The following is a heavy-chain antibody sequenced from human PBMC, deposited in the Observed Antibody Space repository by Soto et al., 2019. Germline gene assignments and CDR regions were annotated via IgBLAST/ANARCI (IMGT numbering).Heavy chain of an antibody. CDR3: ARDWNYGMDV. Sequence: AGVKVSCKACGYTFTAYSIHWVQQAPGQGREWMGWIKPNSGGRKYAQKSQGRVTMTRDTSISTASMELSWLTSDDTAVFYCARDWNYGMDVWGQGTTVTVSS. V-gene: IGHV1-2*02. J-gene: IGHJ6*02. CDR1: GYTFTAYS. D-gene: IGHD1-1*01. CDR2: IKPNSGGR.